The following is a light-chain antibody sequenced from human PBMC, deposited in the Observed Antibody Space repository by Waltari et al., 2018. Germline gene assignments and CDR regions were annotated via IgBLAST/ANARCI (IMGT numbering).Light chain of an antibody. CDR2: EVS. Sequence: SALTQPPSASESPGPSVTISCTGTISDVGVYNYVSWYQHHPGKAPKLTIYEVSKRPSGVPDRFSGSKSGNTASLTVSGLQAEDEADYYCSSYAGSNNLVFGGGTKLTVL. CDR3: SSYAGSNNLV. CDR1: ISDVGVYNY. J-gene: IGLJ2*01. V-gene: IGLV2-8*01.